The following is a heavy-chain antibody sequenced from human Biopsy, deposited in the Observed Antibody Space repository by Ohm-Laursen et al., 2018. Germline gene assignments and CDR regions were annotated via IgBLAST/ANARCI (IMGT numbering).Heavy chain of an antibody. CDR2: IYNSGST. V-gene: IGHV4-59*01. CDR3: ARGEAGVYDALGI. Sequence: PSETLSLTGTVSGGSMSSYYWTWIRQPPGKGLEWIGYIYNSGSTNYNPSLKSRVTISVAVDTSKSQFSLRLSSVTAADTAMYYCARGEAGVYDALGIWGQGTMVIVSS. J-gene: IGHJ3*02. CDR1: GGSMSSYY. D-gene: IGHD5/OR15-5a*01.